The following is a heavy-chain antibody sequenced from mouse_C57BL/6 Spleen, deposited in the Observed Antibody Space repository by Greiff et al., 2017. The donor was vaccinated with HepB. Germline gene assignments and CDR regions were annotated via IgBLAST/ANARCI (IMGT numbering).Heavy chain of an antibody. V-gene: IGHV1-81*01. J-gene: IGHJ4*01. CDR3: ARRGDGSSPYYYAMDY. D-gene: IGHD1-1*01. CDR1: GYTFTSYG. CDR2: IYPRSGNT. Sequence: VQLQESGAELARPVASVKLSCKASGYTFTSYGISWVKQRTGQGLEWIGEIYPRSGNTYYNEKFKGKATLTADKSSSTAYMELRSLTSEDSAVYFCARRGDGSSPYYYAMDYWGQGTSVTVSS.